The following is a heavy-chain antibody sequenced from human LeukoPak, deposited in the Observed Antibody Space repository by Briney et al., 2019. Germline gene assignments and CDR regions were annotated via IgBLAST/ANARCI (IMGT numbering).Heavy chain of an antibody. J-gene: IGHJ5*02. CDR3: ARRSGSFSNWFDP. V-gene: IGHV4-39*07. D-gene: IGHD1-26*01. CDR1: GGSITSSSYY. Sequence: PSETLSLTCTVSGGSITSSSYYWGWIRQPPGNGLEWIGSIYYSGSTYYNPSLKSRVTISVDTSKNQFSLKLSSVTAADTAVYYCARRSGSFSNWFDPWGQGTLVTVSS. CDR2: IYYSGST.